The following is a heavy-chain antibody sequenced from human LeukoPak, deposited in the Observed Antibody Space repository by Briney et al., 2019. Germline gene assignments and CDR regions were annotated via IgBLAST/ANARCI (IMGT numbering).Heavy chain of an antibody. CDR3: ARDEAGFGTTPLDY. CDR1: GYTFTNHG. J-gene: IGHJ4*02. V-gene: IGHV1-18*01. Sequence: ASVKVSCKASGYTFTNHGITWVRQAPGRGLQCMGGISTYNGNTHYAQRFQGRVTMTTDTSTSTVYMELRSLRSDDTAVYYCARDEAGFGTTPLDYWGQGTLVTVSS. CDR2: ISTYNGNT. D-gene: IGHD2-8*01.